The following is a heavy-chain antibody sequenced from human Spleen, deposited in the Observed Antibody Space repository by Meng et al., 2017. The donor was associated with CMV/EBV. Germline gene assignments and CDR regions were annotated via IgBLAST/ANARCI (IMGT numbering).Heavy chain of an antibody. V-gene: IGHV3-21*05. CDR3: ARAEFVGGRCFGELSNAFDY. CDR1: GILYSTSG. J-gene: IGHJ4*02. D-gene: IGHD3-16*02. CDR2: ISSSGTSI. Sequence: GESLKISRGASGILYSTSGMNWVRQAPRKGLGWVSYISSSGTSIYYADSVKGRVTISRDKAKNSMYPQMNSLRAEDTAVYYCARAEFVGGRCFGELSNAFDYWGQGTLVTVSS.